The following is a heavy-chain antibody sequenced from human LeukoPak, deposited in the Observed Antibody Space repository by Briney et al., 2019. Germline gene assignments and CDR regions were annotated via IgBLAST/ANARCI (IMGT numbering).Heavy chain of an antibody. CDR3: AGTRRYCSGGSCYNWFDP. Sequence: SETLSLTCTVSGGSISSDVYYWSWIRQPAGKGLEWIGRIYASGSTTYNSSLKSRVTISIDTSKNQFSLKLTSATAADTAVYYCAGTRRYCSGGSCYNWFDPWGQGTLVTVSS. V-gene: IGHV4-61*02. CDR1: GGSISSDVYY. D-gene: IGHD2-15*01. CDR2: IYASGST. J-gene: IGHJ5*02.